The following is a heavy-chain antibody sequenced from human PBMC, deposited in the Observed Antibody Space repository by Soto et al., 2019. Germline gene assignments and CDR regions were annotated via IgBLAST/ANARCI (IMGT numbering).Heavy chain of an antibody. D-gene: IGHD2-2*01. CDR2: ISGSGGST. Sequence: PGGSLRLSCAASGFTFSSYAMSWVRQAPGKGLEWVSAISGSGGSTYYADSVKGRFTISRDNSKNTLYLQMNSLRAEDTAVYYYAKDNGIVVAIYGMDVWGQGTTVTVSS. CDR1: GFTFSSYA. CDR3: AKDNGIVVAIYGMDV. J-gene: IGHJ6*02. V-gene: IGHV3-23*01.